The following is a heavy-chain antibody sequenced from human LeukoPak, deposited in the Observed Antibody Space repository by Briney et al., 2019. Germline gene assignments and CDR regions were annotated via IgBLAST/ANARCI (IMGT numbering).Heavy chain of an antibody. CDR3: ATRPVYCSSTSCYRNWFDP. D-gene: IGHD2-2*01. Sequence: SETLSLTCAVYGGSFSGYYWSWIRQPPGKGLEWIGEINHSGSTNYNPSLKSRVTISVDTSKNQFSLKLSSVTAADTAVYYCATRPVYCSSTSCYRNWFDPWGQGTLVTVSS. J-gene: IGHJ5*02. CDR2: INHSGST. CDR1: GGSFSGYY. V-gene: IGHV4-34*01.